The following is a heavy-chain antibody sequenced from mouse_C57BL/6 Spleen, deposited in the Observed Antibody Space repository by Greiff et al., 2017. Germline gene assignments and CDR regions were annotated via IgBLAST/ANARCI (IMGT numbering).Heavy chain of an antibody. CDR3: TGVGYVPFAY. CDR2: IRLKSDNYAT. CDR1: GFTFSNYW. Sequence: EVKVEESGGGLVQPGGSMKLSCVASGFTFSNYWMNWVRQSPEKGLEWVAQIRLKSDNYATHYAESVKGRFTISRDDSKSSVYLQMNNLRAEDTGIYYCTGVGYVPFAYWGQGTLVTVSA. D-gene: IGHD2-2*01. J-gene: IGHJ3*01. V-gene: IGHV6-3*01.